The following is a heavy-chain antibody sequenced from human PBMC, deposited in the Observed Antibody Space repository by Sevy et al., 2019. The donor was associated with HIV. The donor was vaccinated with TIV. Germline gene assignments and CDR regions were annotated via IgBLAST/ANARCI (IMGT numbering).Heavy chain of an antibody. J-gene: IGHJ4*02. Sequence: GGSLRLSCAASGFSFDDHAMHWVRQAPGKGLEWVSGISWNSGSIGYADSVKGRFIVSRDNAKKSLYLEMNSLRDDDTALCAKDIYGDWLATGYLDGWGQGTRVTVSS. CDR2: ISWNSGSI. V-gene: IGHV3-9*01. CDR3: DIYGDWLATGYLDG. CDR1: GFSFDDHA. D-gene: IGHD3-9*01.